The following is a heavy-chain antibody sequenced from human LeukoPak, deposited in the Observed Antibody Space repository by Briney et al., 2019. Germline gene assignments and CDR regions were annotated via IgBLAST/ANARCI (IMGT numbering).Heavy chain of an antibody. J-gene: IGHJ5*02. Sequence: PSETLSLTCTVSGGSISSGSYYWSWIRQPPGKGLEWIGYIYYSGSTNYNPSLKSRVTISVDTSKNQFSLKLSSVTAADTAVYYCARVNYCSSTSCYGPRYNWFDPWGQGTLVTVSS. CDR3: ARVNYCSSTSCYGPRYNWFDP. D-gene: IGHD2-2*01. V-gene: IGHV4-61*01. CDR1: GGSISSGSYY. CDR2: IYYSGST.